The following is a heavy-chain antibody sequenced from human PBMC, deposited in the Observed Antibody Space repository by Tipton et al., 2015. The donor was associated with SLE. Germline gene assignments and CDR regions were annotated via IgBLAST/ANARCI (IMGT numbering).Heavy chain of an antibody. V-gene: IGHV4-39*07. CDR2: IYYTGST. J-gene: IGHJ2*01. Sequence: LRLSCTVSGGSISSSDYYWGWIRRPPGKGLEWIGSIYYTGSTYYKPSLKSRVTMSVDTSKNHFSLKLISVTAADTAVYYCAREFLNPVTTVHYYFDLWGRGTLVTVSS. D-gene: IGHD4-11*01. CDR1: GGSISSSDYY. CDR3: AREFLNPVTTVHYYFDL.